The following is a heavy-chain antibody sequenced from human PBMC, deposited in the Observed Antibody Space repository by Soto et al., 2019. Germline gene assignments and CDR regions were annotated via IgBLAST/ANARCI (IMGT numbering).Heavy chain of an antibody. V-gene: IGHV3-33*01. CDR3: AREGRQQLVLSYYYYGMDV. CDR1: GFTCSSYG. J-gene: IGHJ6*02. CDR2: IWYDGSNK. Sequence: QVQLVESGGGVVQPGRSLRLSCAASGFTCSSYGMHWVRQAPGKGLEWVAVIWYDGSNKYYADSVKGRFTISRDNSKNTLYLQMNSLRAEDTAVYYCAREGRQQLVLSYYYYGMDVWGQGTTVTVSS. D-gene: IGHD6-13*01.